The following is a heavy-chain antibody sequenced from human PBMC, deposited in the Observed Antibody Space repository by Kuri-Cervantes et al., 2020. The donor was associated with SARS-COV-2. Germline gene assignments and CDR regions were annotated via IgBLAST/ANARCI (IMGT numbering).Heavy chain of an antibody. CDR1: GFTFSSYS. J-gene: IGHJ4*02. Sequence: GGSLRLSCAASGFTFSSYSMNWVRQAPGKGLEWVSYISSSSSTIYYADSVKGRFTISRDNSKNTLYLQMNSLRAEDTAVYYCASSVIAAIDYWGQGTLVTVSS. CDR3: ASSVIAAIDY. D-gene: IGHD6-6*01. CDR2: ISSSSSTI. V-gene: IGHV3-48*01.